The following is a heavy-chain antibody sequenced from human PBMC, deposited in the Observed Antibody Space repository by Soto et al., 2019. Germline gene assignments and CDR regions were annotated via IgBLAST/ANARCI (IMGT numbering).Heavy chain of an antibody. CDR1: GGSFSGYY. V-gene: IGHV4-34*01. J-gene: IGHJ4*02. CDR2: INHSGST. CDR3: ATGYVRKFEY. Sequence: SETLSLTCAVYGGSFSGYYWNWIRQPRGKGLEWIGEINHSGSTNYNPSLKSRVTISVDTSKNQFSLMLSSLTAAETAVYFCATGYVRKFEYWGQGTLLTASS. D-gene: IGHD2-2*01.